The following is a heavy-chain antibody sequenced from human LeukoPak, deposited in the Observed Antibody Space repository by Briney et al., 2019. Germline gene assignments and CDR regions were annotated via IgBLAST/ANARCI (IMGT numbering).Heavy chain of an antibody. D-gene: IGHD3-10*01. V-gene: IGHV3-30*18. CDR3: AKEYLIWFGDFDAFDI. CDR2: ISYEVSNK. CDR1: GFTFSSYG. J-gene: IGHJ3*02. Sequence: GTSLRLSCAASGFTFSSYGMHWVRQAPGKGLEWVAVISYEVSNKYYADSVKGRFTISRDNSKNTLYLQMNSLRAEDTAVYYCAKEYLIWFGDFDAFDIWGQGTMATVSS.